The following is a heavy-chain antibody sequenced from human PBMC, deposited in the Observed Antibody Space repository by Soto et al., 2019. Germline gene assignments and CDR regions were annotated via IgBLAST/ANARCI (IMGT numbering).Heavy chain of an antibody. Sequence: ASVKVSCKTSGYTFTNYGMNWVRQAPGQGLEWMGWISTHNGHTNHARKFQARITVTADTSTSTVYMEMRSLTSDDTAMYYCARDYDVDYWGQGPLVTVSS. D-gene: IGHD3-3*01. CDR2: ISTHNGHT. CDR1: GYTFTNYG. V-gene: IGHV1-18*01. CDR3: ARDYDVDY. J-gene: IGHJ4*02.